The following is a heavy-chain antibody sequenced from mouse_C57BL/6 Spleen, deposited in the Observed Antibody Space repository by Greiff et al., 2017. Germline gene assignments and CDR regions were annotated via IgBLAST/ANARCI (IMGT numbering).Heavy chain of an antibody. CDR3: ARYGSSGYYFDY. CDR1: GYTFTSYW. V-gene: IGHV1-50*01. CDR2: FDPSDGYT. Sequence: QVQLQQPGAELVKPGASVKLSCKASGYTFTSYWMQWVKQRPGQGLEWIGEFDPSDGYTNYNQKFKGKATLTVDTSSSTAYMQLSSLTSEDSAVYYCARYGSSGYYFDYWGQGTTLTVSS. D-gene: IGHD3-2*02. J-gene: IGHJ2*01.